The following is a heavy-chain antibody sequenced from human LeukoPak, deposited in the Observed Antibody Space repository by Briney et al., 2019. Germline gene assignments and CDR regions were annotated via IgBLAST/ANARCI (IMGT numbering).Heavy chain of an antibody. CDR2: IYSGGST. V-gene: IGHV3-53*01. D-gene: IGHD4-17*01. Sequence: GGSLRLSCAASEFSVGSNYMTGVRQAPGKGLEWGSLIYSGGSTFYADSVKGRFTISRDNSKNTLYLQMNSLRAEDTALYYCAKAHGDYDNWFDPWGQGTLVTVSS. CDR1: EFSVGSNY. CDR3: AKAHGDYDNWFDP. J-gene: IGHJ5*02.